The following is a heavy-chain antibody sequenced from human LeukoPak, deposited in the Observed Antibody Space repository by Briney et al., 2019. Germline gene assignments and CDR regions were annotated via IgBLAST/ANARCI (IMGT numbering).Heavy chain of an antibody. CDR1: GFTFGSYA. CDR3: AKYIVVGATWAFDI. V-gene: IGHV3-23*01. D-gene: IGHD1-26*01. J-gene: IGHJ3*02. CDR2: ISGSGGST. Sequence: GGSLRLSCAASGFTFGSYAMSWVRQAPGKGLEWVSAISGSGGSTYYADSVKGRFTISRDNSKNTLYVQMNSLRTEDTAEYYCAKYIVVGATWAFDIWGQGTMVTVSS.